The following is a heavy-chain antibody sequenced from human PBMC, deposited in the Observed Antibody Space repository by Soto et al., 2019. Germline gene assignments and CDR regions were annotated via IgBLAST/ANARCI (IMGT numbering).Heavy chain of an antibody. Sequence: GGSLRLSCAASGFTFSDYYMSWIRQAPGKGLEWVSDISSSGSSTYYADSVKGRFTISRGNSKNTLYLQMNSLRAEDTAVYYCARGTVFGVVNFDYWGQGTRVTVSS. J-gene: IGHJ4*02. CDR2: ISSSGSST. CDR1: GFTFSDYY. V-gene: IGHV3-23*01. D-gene: IGHD3-3*01. CDR3: ARGTVFGVVNFDY.